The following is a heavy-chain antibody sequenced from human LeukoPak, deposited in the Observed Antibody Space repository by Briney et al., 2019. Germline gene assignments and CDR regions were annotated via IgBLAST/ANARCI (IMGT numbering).Heavy chain of an antibody. J-gene: IGHJ6*03. CDR2: INPIFGTA. CDR3: ARGGGYDTDYYYYMDV. CDR1: GGTFSSYA. Sequence: ASVKVSCKASGGTFSSYAISWVRQAPGQGLEWMGGINPIFGTANYAQKFQGRVTITTDESTSTAYMELSSLRSEDTAVYYCARGGGYDTDYYYYMDVWGKGTTVTVSS. V-gene: IGHV1-69*05. D-gene: IGHD5-12*01.